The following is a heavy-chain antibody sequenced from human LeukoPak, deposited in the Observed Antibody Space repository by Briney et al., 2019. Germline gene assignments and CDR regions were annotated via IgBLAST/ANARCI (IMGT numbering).Heavy chain of an antibody. Sequence: GGSLRLSCAASGFTFSNAWMSWVSQAPGKGLEWVGRIKSKTDGGTTDYAAPVKGRFTISRDDSKNTLYLQMNSLRAEDTAVYYCARSARDSEYTNMDYWGQGTLVTVSS. CDR2: IKSKTDGGTT. D-gene: IGHD5-18*01. CDR1: GFTFSNAW. J-gene: IGHJ4*02. V-gene: IGHV3-15*01. CDR3: ARSARDSEYTNMDY.